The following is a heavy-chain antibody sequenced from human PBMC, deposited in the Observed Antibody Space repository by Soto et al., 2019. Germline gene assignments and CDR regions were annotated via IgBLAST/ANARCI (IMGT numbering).Heavy chain of an antibody. J-gene: IGHJ6*02. Sequence: QVQLVQSGAEVKTPGSSVKVSCKASGGTLSDYAISWVRQAPGQGLEWMGGIMPTVDSANYAQNFQGSLTISADESTSTTNLERSSLRSDDTAVYYCAVAAVREIMAEESSGMAVWGQGTTVIVSS. CDR1: GGTLSDYA. CDR2: IMPTVDSA. D-gene: IGHD3-10*01. CDR3: AVAAVREIMAEESSGMAV. V-gene: IGHV1-69*01.